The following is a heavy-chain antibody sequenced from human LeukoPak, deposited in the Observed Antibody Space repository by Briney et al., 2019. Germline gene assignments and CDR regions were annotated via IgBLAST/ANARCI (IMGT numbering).Heavy chain of an antibody. CDR1: GFTFGSYW. Sequence: PGGSLRLSCAASGFTFGSYWMNWVRQAPGKGLEWGANIKEDGSEKYYVDSVKGRFTISRDNAKNSLYLQMNSLRAEDTAVYYCARGGSSSSGNFDYWGQGTLVAVSS. CDR2: IKEDGSEK. CDR3: ARGGSSSSGNFDY. J-gene: IGHJ4*02. D-gene: IGHD6-6*01. V-gene: IGHV3-7*02.